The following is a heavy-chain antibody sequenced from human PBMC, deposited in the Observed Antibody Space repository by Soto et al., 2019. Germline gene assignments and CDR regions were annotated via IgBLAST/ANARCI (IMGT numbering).Heavy chain of an antibody. CDR2: INTLSSAI. D-gene: IGHD6-19*01. J-gene: IGHJ4*02. Sequence: GGSLRLSCAGSGFTFSDYYMTWIRQAPGKGLEWVSYINTLSSAIYYADSVKGRFTISRDNAKNSLYLQMNSLRAEDTAVYYCARRLQWQLRPLDYWGQGTLVTVSS. V-gene: IGHV3-11*01. CDR1: GFTFSDYY. CDR3: ARRLQWQLRPLDY.